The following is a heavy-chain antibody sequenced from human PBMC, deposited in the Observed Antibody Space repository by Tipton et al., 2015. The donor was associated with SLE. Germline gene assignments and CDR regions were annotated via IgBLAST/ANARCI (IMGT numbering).Heavy chain of an antibody. CDR1: GFTFSDYA. V-gene: IGHV3-30*02. Sequence: GSLRLSCAASGFTFSDYAMHWVRQAPGKGLEWVSHIRNDGTNKYYSNSVRGRFTISRDSSKNTMYLQMKSLRAEDTAVYYCAKDGGQQLVSWGQGTLVTVSS. J-gene: IGHJ4*02. CDR3: AKDGGQQLVS. CDR2: IRNDGTNK. D-gene: IGHD6-13*01.